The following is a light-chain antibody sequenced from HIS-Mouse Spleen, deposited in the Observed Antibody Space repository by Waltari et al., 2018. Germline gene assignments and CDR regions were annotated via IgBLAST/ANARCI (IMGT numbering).Light chain of an antibody. V-gene: IGLV3-10*01. J-gene: IGLJ2*01. Sequence: SYALTQPPSASVSPGQTARITRSRDALPKKNAYWDQQKSGQAPVLVIYEDSKRPSGIPERFSGSSSGTMATLTISGAQVEDEADYYCYSTDSSGNHRVFGGGTKLTVL. CDR1: ALPKKN. CDR2: EDS. CDR3: YSTDSSGNHRV.